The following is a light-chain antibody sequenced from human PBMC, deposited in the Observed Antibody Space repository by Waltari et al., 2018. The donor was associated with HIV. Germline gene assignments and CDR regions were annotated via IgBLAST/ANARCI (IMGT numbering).Light chain of an antibody. J-gene: IGKJ2*01. CDR2: TAS. CDR1: QSIGNY. Sequence: DIQMTQSPSSLSASVGDRVTITCRASQSIGNYLNWYQQQGGKAPKLRIQTASNLKGWVPSRFSGSGSGTDFTLTISSLQPEDFATYYCQQTYRTPYAFGQGTDLEIK. V-gene: IGKV1-39*01. CDR3: QQTYRTPYA.